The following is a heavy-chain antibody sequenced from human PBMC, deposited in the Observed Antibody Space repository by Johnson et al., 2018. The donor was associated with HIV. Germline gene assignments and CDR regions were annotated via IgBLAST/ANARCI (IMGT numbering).Heavy chain of an antibody. V-gene: IGHV3-11*04. CDR1: GFTFSDYY. J-gene: IGHJ3*02. Sequence: QEKLVESGGGLVKPGGSLRLSCAASGFTFSDYYMSWIRQAPGKGLEWVSYISSSGRTIYYADSVKGRFTISRDNAKNSLYLQMNSLRAEDTAVYYCARERRANWDPNDAFDIWGQGTMVTVSS. CDR3: ARERRANWDPNDAFDI. D-gene: IGHD7-27*01. CDR2: ISSSGRTI.